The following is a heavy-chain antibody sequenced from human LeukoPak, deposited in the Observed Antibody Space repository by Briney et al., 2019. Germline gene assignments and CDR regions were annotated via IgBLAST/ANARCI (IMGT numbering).Heavy chain of an antibody. Sequence: GGSLRLSCAASGFTFSSYNMNWVRQAPGKGLEWVSSISSSSSYKFYADSVKGRFTISRDNAKNSLYLQMNGLRAEDTAVYYCARDPEYSSSSGEFDYWGQGTLVTVSS. V-gene: IGHV3-21*01. CDR3: ARDPEYSSSSGEFDY. J-gene: IGHJ4*02. D-gene: IGHD6-6*01. CDR2: ISSSSSYK. CDR1: GFTFSSYN.